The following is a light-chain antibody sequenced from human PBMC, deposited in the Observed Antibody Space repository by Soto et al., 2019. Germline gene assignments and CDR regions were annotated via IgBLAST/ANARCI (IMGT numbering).Light chain of an antibody. J-gene: IGKJ2*01. V-gene: IGKV3-15*01. CDR3: QQYESWPYT. Sequence: EIVMTQSPVTLSVSPGERATLSCRASQSVRSNLAWYQQKRGRAPRLLIYGASTRATGSPARFSVSGSGTEFTLTISSLQSEDFAVYYCQQYESWPYTFGQGTKLEIK. CDR1: QSVRSN. CDR2: GAS.